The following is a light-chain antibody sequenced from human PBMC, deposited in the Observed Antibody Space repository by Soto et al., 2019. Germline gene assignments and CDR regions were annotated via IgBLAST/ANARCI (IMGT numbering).Light chain of an antibody. CDR2: GNT. CDR1: SSNIGAGYD. CDR3: QSHDTSLSGYV. J-gene: IGLJ1*01. V-gene: IGLV1-40*01. Sequence: QAVLTQPPSVSGAPGQRVTISCTGSSSNIGAGYDVHWYQQLPGTAPKLLIYGNTNRPSGGPDRFSGSKSGTSASLAITGLQAEDEADYYCQSHDTSLSGYVFGTGTKLTVL.